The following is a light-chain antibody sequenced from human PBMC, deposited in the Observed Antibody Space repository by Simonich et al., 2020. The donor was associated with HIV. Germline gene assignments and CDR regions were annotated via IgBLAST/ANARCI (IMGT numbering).Light chain of an antibody. CDR2: GAS. J-gene: IGKJ5*01. V-gene: IGKV3-15*01. CDR1: QSVNSN. CDR3: QQYNTWVSIT. Sequence: EIVMTQSPATLSVSPGERATLSCRASQSVNSNLAWYQQRPGQAPRLLIYGASTRATCIPARFSGSGSGTEFTLTISSMQSEDFAVYYCQQYNTWVSITFGQGTRLEMK.